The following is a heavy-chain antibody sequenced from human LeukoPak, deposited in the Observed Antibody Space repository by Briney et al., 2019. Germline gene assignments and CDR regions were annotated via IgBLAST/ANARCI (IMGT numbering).Heavy chain of an antibody. D-gene: IGHD6-19*01. Sequence: SETLSLTFTVSGGSISSSSSYWGWIRQPPGKGLEWVGSVYYSGNTYYNPSLKSRVTVSVDTSKNQFSLKLSSVTAADTAVYYCARHLPGWYYFDYWGQGTRVSV. CDR2: VYYSGNT. CDR3: ARHLPGWYYFDY. J-gene: IGHJ4*02. CDR1: GGSISSSSSY. V-gene: IGHV4-39*01.